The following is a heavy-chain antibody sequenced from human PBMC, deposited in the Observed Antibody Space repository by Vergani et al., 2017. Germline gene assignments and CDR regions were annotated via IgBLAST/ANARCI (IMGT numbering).Heavy chain of an antibody. V-gene: IGHV4-34*01. CDR3: ARPGYKAWSAFDY. J-gene: IGHJ4*02. CDR1: GGSFSGYY. Sequence: QVQLQQWGAGLLKPSEILSLTCAVYGGSFSGYYWSWIRQPPGKGPEWVGEINHSGSTNYNPSLKSRVTISVDTSKNQFSLKLSSVTAADTAVYYCARPGYKAWSAFDYWDQGTLVTVSS. D-gene: IGHD5-24*01. CDR2: INHSGST.